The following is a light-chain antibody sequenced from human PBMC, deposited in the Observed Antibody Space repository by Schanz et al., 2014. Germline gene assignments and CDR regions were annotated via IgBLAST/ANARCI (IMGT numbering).Light chain of an antibody. Sequence: QSALTQPPSASGSPGQSVTISCTGTSSDVGDYNYVSWYQQHPGKAPKLMIYEVSKRPSGVPDRFSGSKSGNTASLTVSGLQAEDEADYYCSSYGGSHNYVFGTGTKLTVL. CDR1: SSDVGDYNY. CDR3: SSYGGSHNYV. J-gene: IGLJ1*01. V-gene: IGLV2-8*01. CDR2: EVS.